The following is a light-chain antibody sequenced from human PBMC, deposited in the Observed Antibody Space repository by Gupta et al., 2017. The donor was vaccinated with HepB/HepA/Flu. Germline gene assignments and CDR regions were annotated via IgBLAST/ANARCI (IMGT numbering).Light chain of an antibody. CDR1: SSDVGSYNL. J-gene: IGLJ3*02. Sequence: QSALTQPASVSGSPGQSITISCTGTSSDVGSYNLVSWYQQHPGKAPKLMIYEVTTRPSGVSNRSSGSKSGNTASLTISGLQAEDEADYYCCSYAGSTTWMFGGGTKLTVL. V-gene: IGLV2-23*02. CDR3: CSYAGSTTWM. CDR2: EVT.